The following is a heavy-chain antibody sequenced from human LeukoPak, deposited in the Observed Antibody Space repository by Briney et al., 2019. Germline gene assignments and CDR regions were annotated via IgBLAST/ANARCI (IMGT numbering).Heavy chain of an antibody. Sequence: PGGSLRLSCAASGFVFSRYWMHWVRQVPGKELVWVSRIINDGSITNSADSVKGRFTISRDNAKDMLYLQMDSLRVEDTAIYYCARGPSVLGAIDNWGQGTLVAVSS. CDR3: ARGPSVLGAIDN. V-gene: IGHV3-74*01. CDR2: IINDGSIT. D-gene: IGHD3-10*01. CDR1: GFVFSRYW. J-gene: IGHJ4*02.